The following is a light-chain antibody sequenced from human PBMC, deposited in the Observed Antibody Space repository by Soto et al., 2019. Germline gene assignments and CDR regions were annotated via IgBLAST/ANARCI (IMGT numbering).Light chain of an antibody. V-gene: IGLV3-21*02. Sequence: SYELTQPPSVSVAPGQTARITCGGNNIGSKSVHWYQQKPGQAPVLVVYDDNDRPSGIPERFSGSNSGNTATLTISRVEAGDEDDYYCQVWDNSSDHYVFGTGTKLTVL. CDR1: NIGSKS. J-gene: IGLJ1*01. CDR2: DDN. CDR3: QVWDNSSDHYV.